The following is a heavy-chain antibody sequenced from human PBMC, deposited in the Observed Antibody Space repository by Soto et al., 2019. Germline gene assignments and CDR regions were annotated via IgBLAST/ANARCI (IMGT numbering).Heavy chain of an antibody. D-gene: IGHD3-22*01. Sequence: GGSLRLSCAASGFTFTSYWMTWVRQAPGKGLEWVANINQDGNTKHYVDSVKGRFTISRDNAKTSLYLQMNSLRPDDTAVYYCAKERLVTYYYDSSGYYYDYWGQGTLVTVSS. CDR2: INQDGNTK. J-gene: IGHJ4*02. CDR1: GFTFTSYW. CDR3: AKERLVTYYYDSSGYYYDY. V-gene: IGHV3-7*03.